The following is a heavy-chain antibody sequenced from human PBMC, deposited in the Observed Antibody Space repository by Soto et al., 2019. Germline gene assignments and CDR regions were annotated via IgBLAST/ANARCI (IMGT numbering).Heavy chain of an antibody. V-gene: IGHV3-33*01. CDR2: IWYDGSNK. J-gene: IGHJ6*02. D-gene: IGHD2-2*01. Sequence: QVQLVESGGGVVQPGRSLRLSCAASGFTFSSYGMHWVRQAPGKGLEWVAVIWYDGSNKYYADSVKGRFTISRDNSKNTLYLQMNNLRAEDTAVYYCARIGPLDGVPAAHFYYYYGMDVWGQGTTVTVSS. CDR3: ARIGPLDGVPAAHFYYYYGMDV. CDR1: GFTFSSYG.